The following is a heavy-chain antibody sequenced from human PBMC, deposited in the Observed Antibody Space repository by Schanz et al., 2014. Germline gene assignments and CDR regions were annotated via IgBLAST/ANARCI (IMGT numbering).Heavy chain of an antibody. V-gene: IGHV3-7*01. CDR1: GFTFSTYG. CDR3: ARDKGGYYPFDY. CDR2: IKQDGSER. J-gene: IGHJ4*02. D-gene: IGHD3-3*01. Sequence: EVQLVESGGGLVQPGGPLRLSCAASGFTFSTYGMTGVRQAPGKGLEWVANIKQDGSERSYVDSVKGRFTISRDNAKNSLYLQMNSLRAEDTAVYYCARDKGGYYPFDYWGQGTLVTVSS.